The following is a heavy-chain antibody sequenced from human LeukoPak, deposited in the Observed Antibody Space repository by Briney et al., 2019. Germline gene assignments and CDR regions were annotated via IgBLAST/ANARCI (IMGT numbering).Heavy chain of an antibody. CDR3: ARGSDSHAWRLGS. J-gene: IGHJ4*02. Sequence: SETLSLTCSVSGDSIGTYYWNWFRQPPGKGPEWIGYMSYSGDTAYNPSLKSRVTVSLDTSKSQFSLKLTSVTAADTAVYYCARGSDSHAWRLGSWGQGTLVTVCS. V-gene: IGHV4-59*01. CDR2: MSYSGDT. CDR1: GDSIGTYY. D-gene: IGHD3-22*01.